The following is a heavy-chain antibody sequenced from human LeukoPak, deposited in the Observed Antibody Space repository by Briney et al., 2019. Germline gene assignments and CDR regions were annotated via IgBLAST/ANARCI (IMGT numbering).Heavy chain of an antibody. Sequence: GRSLRLSCAASGFTFSSYGTHWVRQAPGKGLEWVAVISYDGSNKYYADSVKGRFTISRDNSKNTLYLQMNSLRAEDTAVYYCAKDTGYSCFDYWGQGTLVTVSS. CDR3: AKDTGYSCFDY. CDR2: ISYDGSNK. CDR1: GFTFSSYG. J-gene: IGHJ4*02. D-gene: IGHD5-18*01. V-gene: IGHV3-30*18.